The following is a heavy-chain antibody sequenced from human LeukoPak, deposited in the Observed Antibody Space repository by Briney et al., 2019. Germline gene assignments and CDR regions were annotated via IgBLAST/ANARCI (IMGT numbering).Heavy chain of an antibody. V-gene: IGHV3-23*01. D-gene: IGHD2-15*01. CDR1: GFTFSSYA. CDR3: AKHISYCSGGSCYSVQHGMDV. J-gene: IGHJ6*02. Sequence: PGGSLRFSCAASGFTFSSYAMSWVRQAPGQGLEWVSGISGSGDRTYYADSVKGRFTISRDNSKKTLYLEMISLRAEDTAIYYCAKHISYCSGGSCYSVQHGMDVWGQGTTVTVSS. CDR2: ISGSGDRT.